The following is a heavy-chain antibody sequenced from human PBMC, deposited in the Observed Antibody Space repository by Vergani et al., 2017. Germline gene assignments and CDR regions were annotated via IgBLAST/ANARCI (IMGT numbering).Heavy chain of an antibody. CDR3: ARRLGIAAFLYDP. CDR1: GYSISSGYY. CDR2: IYHSGST. J-gene: IGHJ5*02. V-gene: IGHV4-38-2*01. Sequence: QVQLQESGPGLVKPSETLSFTCAVSGYSISSGYYWGWVRQPPGKGLEWIGSIYHSGSTYYNPSLKSRVTISVDTSKNQFSLKLSSVTAADTAVYYCARRLGIAAFLYDPWGQGTLVTVSA. D-gene: IGHD6-13*01.